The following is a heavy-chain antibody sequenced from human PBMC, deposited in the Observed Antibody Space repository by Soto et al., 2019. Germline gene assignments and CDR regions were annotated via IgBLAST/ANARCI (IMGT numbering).Heavy chain of an antibody. Sequence: QVQLVQSGAEVKKPGASVKVSCKASAYTFTDYYVHWVRQSPGQGLEWMGWINPNSGGTTYAEKFQGRVTITSDTSINIVYMELSSLRSDDTAVYYCARDDGQSRDIFDVWGQGTMVTVSS. D-gene: IGHD2-15*01. CDR3: ARDDGQSRDIFDV. V-gene: IGHV1-2*02. CDR1: AYTFTDYY. CDR2: INPNSGGT. J-gene: IGHJ3*01.